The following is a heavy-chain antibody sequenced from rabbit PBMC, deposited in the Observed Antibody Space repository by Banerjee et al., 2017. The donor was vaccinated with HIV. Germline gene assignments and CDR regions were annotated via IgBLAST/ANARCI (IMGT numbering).Heavy chain of an antibody. Sequence: QEQVEESGGDLVKPEGSLTLTCTASGFSFSNIYYMCWVRQAPGKGLEWIGCINTGSRNAYYASWVISRFTISKTSSTTVALHMTSLTAADTATYFCARDRSDWGYYFTLWGPGTLVTVS. CDR2: INTGSRNA. CDR1: GFSFSNIYY. CDR3: ARDRSDWGYYFTL. D-gene: IGHD4-1*01. V-gene: IGHV1S45*01. J-gene: IGHJ4*01.